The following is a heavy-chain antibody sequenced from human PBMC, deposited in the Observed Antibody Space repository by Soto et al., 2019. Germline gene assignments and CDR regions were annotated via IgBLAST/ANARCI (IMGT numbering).Heavy chain of an antibody. D-gene: IGHD3-16*01. CDR1: VFTFGDYA. CDR3: IRASSLDFDS. J-gene: IGHJ4*02. Sequence: PVGSLRLSCTTYVFTFGDYALSWVRHSPGKGLEWVGFIRRNAYGGTTDYAASVKGRFTISRDDSKSIAYLQMNSLRTEDTALYSCIRASSLDFDSWGQGTLVSVSS. CDR2: IRRNAYGGTT. V-gene: IGHV3-49*04.